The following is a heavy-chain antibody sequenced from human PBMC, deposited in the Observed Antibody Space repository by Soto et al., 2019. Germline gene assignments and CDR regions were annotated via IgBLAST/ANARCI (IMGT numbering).Heavy chain of an antibody. CDR1: GYTLTELS. CDR3: APNLGITMIVVATN. J-gene: IGHJ4*02. Sequence: ASVKVSCKVSGYTLTELSMHWVRQAPGKGLEWMGGFDPEDGETIYAQKFQGRVTMTEDTSTDTAYMELSSLRSEDTAVYYCAPNLGITMIVVATNWGQGTLVTVSS. D-gene: IGHD3-22*01. CDR2: FDPEDGET. V-gene: IGHV1-24*01.